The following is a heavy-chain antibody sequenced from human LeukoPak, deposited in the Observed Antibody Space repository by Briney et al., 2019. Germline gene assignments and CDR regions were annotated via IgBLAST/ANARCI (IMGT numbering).Heavy chain of an antibody. Sequence: GKSLRLSCAASGFSFSTYTMNWVRQAPGKGLERVAGIQHDGGRTYYADSVKGRFTISRDNSKNTLYLEMNSLTPEDTALYYCARDHYGGNSWDWYFDLWGRGILVTVSS. J-gene: IGHJ2*01. D-gene: IGHD4-23*01. V-gene: IGHV3-30-3*01. CDR1: GFSFSTYT. CDR2: IQHDGGRT. CDR3: ARDHYGGNSWDWYFDL.